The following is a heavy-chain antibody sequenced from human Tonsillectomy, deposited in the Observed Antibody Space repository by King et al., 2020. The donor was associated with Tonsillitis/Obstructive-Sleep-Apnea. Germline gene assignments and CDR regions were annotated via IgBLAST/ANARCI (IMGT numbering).Heavy chain of an antibody. CDR1: GGSISSYY. J-gene: IGHJ4*02. V-gene: IGHV4-59*01. Sequence: QLQESGPGLVKPSETLSLTCTVSGGSISSYYWSWIRQPPGKGLEWIGYIYYSGSTNYNPSLKSRVTISVDTSKNQFSLKLSSWTAADTAVYYCARARIAAAGTDYWGQGTLVTVSS. CDR3: ARARIAAAGTDY. D-gene: IGHD6-13*01. CDR2: IYYSGST.